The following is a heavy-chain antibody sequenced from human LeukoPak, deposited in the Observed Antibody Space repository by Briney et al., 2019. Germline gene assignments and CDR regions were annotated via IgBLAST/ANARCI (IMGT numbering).Heavy chain of an antibody. CDR1: SGSISSYY. CDR2: IHYSGST. V-gene: IGHV4-59*08. J-gene: IGHJ4*02. Sequence: PSETLSLTCTVSSGSISSYYWSWIRQPPGKGLEWIGYIHYSGSTNYNPSLKSRVTISVDTSKNHFSLKLSSVTAADTAVYFCARHFYDPNVYFDYWGQGTLVTVSS. D-gene: IGHD2/OR15-2a*01. CDR3: ARHFYDPNVYFDY.